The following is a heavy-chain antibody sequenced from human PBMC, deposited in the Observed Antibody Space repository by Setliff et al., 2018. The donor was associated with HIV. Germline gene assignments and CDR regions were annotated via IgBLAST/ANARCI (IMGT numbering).Heavy chain of an antibody. V-gene: IGHV4-4*09. Sequence: SETLSLTCSVSGGSISGYYWTWIRQRPGKGLEWIGYIYSSGSTNYNPSLESRVTISLDTSKNQVSLSLFSATAADTATYYCARPKYSGSWYLYYWGQGTLVTVSS. CDR2: IYSSGST. D-gene: IGHD1-26*01. CDR1: GGSISGYY. J-gene: IGHJ4*02. CDR3: ARPKYSGSWYLYY.